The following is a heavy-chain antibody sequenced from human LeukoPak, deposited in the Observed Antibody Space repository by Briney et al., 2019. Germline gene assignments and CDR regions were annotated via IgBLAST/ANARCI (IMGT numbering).Heavy chain of an antibody. J-gene: IGHJ5*01. Sequence: PGGSLRLSCAASGFTFPNYAMSWVRQAPGKGLEWVSGIIAEFDTTYYADSVRGRFTTSRDHSTNTLYLQMNRLRAEDTAMYYCAKDGTRTRYNWFDSWGQGTLVTVS. CDR2: IIAEFDTT. D-gene: IGHD1-1*01. CDR3: AKDGTRTRYNWFDS. V-gene: IGHV3-23*01. CDR1: GFTFPNYA.